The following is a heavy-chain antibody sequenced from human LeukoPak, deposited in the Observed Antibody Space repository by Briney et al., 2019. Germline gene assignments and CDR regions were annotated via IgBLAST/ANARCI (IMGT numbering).Heavy chain of an antibody. Sequence: SVKVSCKASGGTFINYSITWVRQAPGQGPEWMGRIIPIIGMEDYAQKFQGRVTITADKSTSTAYMELSSLRPEDTAVYYCAVLGGYNYASEYFDSWGQGTLVTVSS. CDR2: IIPIIGME. CDR3: AVLGGYNYASEYFDS. CDR1: GGTFINYS. J-gene: IGHJ4*02. D-gene: IGHD5-18*01. V-gene: IGHV1-69*02.